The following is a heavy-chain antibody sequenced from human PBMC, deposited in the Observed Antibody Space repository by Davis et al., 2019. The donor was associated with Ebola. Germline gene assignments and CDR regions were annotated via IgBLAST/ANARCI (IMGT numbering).Heavy chain of an antibody. V-gene: IGHV3-21*01. CDR1: GFTFSSYS. D-gene: IGHD4-17*01. CDR2: ISSSSSYI. J-gene: IGHJ3*01. Sequence: GESLKISCAASGFTFSSYSMNWVRQAPGKGLEWVSSISSSSSYIYYADSAKGRFTISRDNAKNSLYLQMNSLRAEDTAVYYCARTPSPYGDYVWGQGTMVTVSS. CDR3: ARTPSPYGDYV.